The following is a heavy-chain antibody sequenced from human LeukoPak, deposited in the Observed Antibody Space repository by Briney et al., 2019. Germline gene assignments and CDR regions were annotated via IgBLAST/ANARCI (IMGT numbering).Heavy chain of an antibody. V-gene: IGHV3-33*06. Sequence: AGGSLRLSCAASGFTFSSYGMHWVRQAPGKGLEWVAVIWYDGSNKYYADSVKGRFTISRDNSKNTLYLQMNSLRAEDTAVYYCAKDLNAAAPGYWGQGTLVTVSS. J-gene: IGHJ4*02. CDR1: GFTFSSYG. D-gene: IGHD6-13*01. CDR2: IWYDGSNK. CDR3: AKDLNAAAPGY.